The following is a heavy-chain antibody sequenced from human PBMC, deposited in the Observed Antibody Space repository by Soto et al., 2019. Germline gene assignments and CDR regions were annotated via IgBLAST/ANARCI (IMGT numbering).Heavy chain of an antibody. CDR2: INHSGST. J-gene: IGHJ4*02. D-gene: IGHD2-2*01. V-gene: IGHV4-34*01. CDR3: TMPPRR. Sequence: QVQLQQWGAGLLKPSETLSLTCAVYGGSFSGYYLSWIRQPPGKGLEWIGEINHSGSTNYHPSLKRRVTISVDTSKNQFSLKLSSVTAADTAVYYCTMPPRRWGQGTLVTVSS. CDR1: GGSFSGYY.